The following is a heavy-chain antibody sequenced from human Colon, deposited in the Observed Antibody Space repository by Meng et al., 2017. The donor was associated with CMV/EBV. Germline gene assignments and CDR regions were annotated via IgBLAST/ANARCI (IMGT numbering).Heavy chain of an antibody. J-gene: IGHJ5*02. CDR2: MRFDGSKT. CDR3: ARLLGRLVGASSDVDR. D-gene: IGHD1-26*01. V-gene: IGHV3-30*02. Sequence: GESLKISCPASGFSFRDFDMHWVRQAPGKGLEGVAFMRFDGSKTSLAESVKGRFIISRDDSTNTLYLQINSLRADDTAVYYCARLLGRLVGASSDVDRWGQGTLVTVSS. CDR1: GFSFRDFD.